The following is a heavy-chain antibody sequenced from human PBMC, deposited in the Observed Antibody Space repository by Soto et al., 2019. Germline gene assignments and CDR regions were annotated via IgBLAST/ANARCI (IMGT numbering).Heavy chain of an antibody. V-gene: IGHV5-51*03. CDR2: IYPDESDT. CDR1: GYSLTKYW. J-gene: IGHJ6*02. Sequence: EVQLVQSGAEVKEPGESLKISCKGSGYSLTKYWIGWVRQMPGKGLEWMAIIYPDESDTRYSPSFQGQVTISADKSISTAYLQWSSLKASDTAMYYCVRMGFSGGGYLSYYYYGMDIWGQGTTVTVSS. CDR3: VRMGFSGGGYLSYYYYGMDI. D-gene: IGHD5-12*01.